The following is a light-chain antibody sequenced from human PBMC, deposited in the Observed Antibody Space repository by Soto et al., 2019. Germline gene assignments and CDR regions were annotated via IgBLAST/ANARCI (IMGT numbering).Light chain of an antibody. CDR3: QQYYNWPRT. J-gene: IGKJ1*01. CDR1: QSVSSN. Sequence: EIVMTQSPATLSVSPGERATPSCRASQSVSSNLGWYQQRPGQAPRLLIYGASTRATGIPARFSGSGSGTEFTLTISSLQSEDFAIYYCQQYYNWPRTFGQGTKV. V-gene: IGKV3-15*01. CDR2: GAS.